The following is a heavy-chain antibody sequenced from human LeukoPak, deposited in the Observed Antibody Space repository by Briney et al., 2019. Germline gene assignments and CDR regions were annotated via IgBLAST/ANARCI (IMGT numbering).Heavy chain of an antibody. CDR1: GYSFNMYW. D-gene: IGHD3-10*01. Sequence: GESLKISCKGSGYSFNMYWIGWVRQMPGKGLEWMGIIYSGDSDTRYSPSFQGQVTISADKSISTAYLQWSSLKASDTAMYYCARQRTYGSGRHDLDYWGQGTLVTVSS. CDR2: IYSGDSDT. J-gene: IGHJ4*02. CDR3: ARQRTYGSGRHDLDY. V-gene: IGHV5-51*01.